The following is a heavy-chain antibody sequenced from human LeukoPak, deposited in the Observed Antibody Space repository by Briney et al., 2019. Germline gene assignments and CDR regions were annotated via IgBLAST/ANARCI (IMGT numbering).Heavy chain of an antibody. CDR3: AKGQDANYLPLDP. CDR1: GFTFSSYA. Sequence: PGGSLRLSCAASGFTFSSYAMDWVRQAPGKGLEWVSAISAIDDSTHYADSVKGRFTISRDNSKDTLYLQVNSLRAEDMAVFYCAKGQDANYLPLDPWGRGTLVTVSS. V-gene: IGHV3-23*01. J-gene: IGHJ2*01. CDR2: ISAIDDST. D-gene: IGHD4/OR15-4a*01.